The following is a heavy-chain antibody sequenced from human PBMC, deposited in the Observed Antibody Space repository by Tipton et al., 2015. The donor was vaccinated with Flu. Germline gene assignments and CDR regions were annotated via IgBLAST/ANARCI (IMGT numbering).Heavy chain of an antibody. CDR3: AKRRSSTSWSVFDY. D-gene: IGHD2-2*01. Sequence: SLRLSYAASGFTFSSYAMSWVRQAPGKGLEWVSAISGSGGSTYYADSVKGRFTISRDNSKNTLYLQMNSLRTEDTAVYYCAKRRSSTSWSVFDYWGQGTLVTVSS. J-gene: IGHJ4*02. V-gene: IGHV3-23*01. CDR1: GFTFSSYA. CDR2: ISGSGGST.